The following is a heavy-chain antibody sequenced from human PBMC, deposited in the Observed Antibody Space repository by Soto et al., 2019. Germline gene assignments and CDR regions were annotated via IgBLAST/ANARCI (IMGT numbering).Heavy chain of an antibody. CDR2: INGYNGDA. Sequence: QVQLVQSGGEVKNPGASVKVSCKASGYTFSNYGISWVRQAPGQGLEWMGWINGYNGDANYAQNLQGRVTVTTDTSTNPVYMEVRSLRFDDTAVYYCARDLRSTDYYFDLWGRGTLVIVSS. CDR3: ARDLRSTDYYFDL. V-gene: IGHV1-18*01. CDR1: GYTFSNYG. D-gene: IGHD2-2*01. J-gene: IGHJ2*01.